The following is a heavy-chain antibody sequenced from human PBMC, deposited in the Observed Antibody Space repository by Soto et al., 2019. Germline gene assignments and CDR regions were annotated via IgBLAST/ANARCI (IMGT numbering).Heavy chain of an antibody. CDR1: GYIFTTYG. Sequence: QVQLVQSGPEVKRPGASVKVSCKTSGYIFTTYGITWVRQAPGQGLEWMGWIGTYSGHTSYAQKLQGRVTMTTDTVTSTAYMELRSLRSDDTAVYYCARDRSMYYGMDVWGQGTTVTVSS. CDR2: IGTYSGHT. J-gene: IGHJ6*02. V-gene: IGHV1-18*01. CDR3: ARDRSMYYGMDV.